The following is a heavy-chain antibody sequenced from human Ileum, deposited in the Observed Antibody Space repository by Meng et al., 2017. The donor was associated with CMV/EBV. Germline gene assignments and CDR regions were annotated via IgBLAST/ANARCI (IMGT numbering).Heavy chain of an antibody. Sequence: GESLKISCAASGFTFSDYYMSWIRQAPEKGLEWVGRITSKTDGGKTDYAAPVKGRFTISRDDSQNTLYLQMNSLKTDDTAVYYCTTRPYWGQGTLVTVSS. J-gene: IGHJ4*02. V-gene: IGHV3-15*01. CDR1: GFTFSDYY. CDR2: ITSKTDGGKT. D-gene: IGHD6-6*01. CDR3: TTRPY.